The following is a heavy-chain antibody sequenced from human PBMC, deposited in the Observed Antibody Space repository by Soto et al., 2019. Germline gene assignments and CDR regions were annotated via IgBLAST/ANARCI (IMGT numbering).Heavy chain of an antibody. CDR2: IYPGDSET. Sequence: GESLKISCQGSGYNFTNHWIGWARQMPGKGLEWMGAIYPGDSETRYSPSFQGQVTFSADKSISTAYLEWSSLKVPDSGMYYCARRGEASTWYALDVWGQGTTVTVSS. CDR1: GYNFTNHW. J-gene: IGHJ6*02. CDR3: ARRGEASTWYALDV. D-gene: IGHD2-8*01. V-gene: IGHV5-51*01.